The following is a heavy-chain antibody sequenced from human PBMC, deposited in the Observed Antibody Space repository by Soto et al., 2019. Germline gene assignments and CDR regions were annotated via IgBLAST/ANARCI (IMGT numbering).Heavy chain of an antibody. CDR2: ISYDGSNK. CDR3: AKQVTPHSSGWPDAFDI. V-gene: IGHV3-30*18. CDR1: GFTFSSYG. D-gene: IGHD6-19*01. J-gene: IGHJ3*02. Sequence: QVQLVESGGGVVQPGRSLRLSRAVSGFTFSSYGMHWVRQAPGKGLEWVAVISYDGSNKYYADSVKGRFTISRDNSKNTLHLQMNSLRAEDTAVYYCAKQVTPHSSGWPDAFDIWGQGTMVSVSS.